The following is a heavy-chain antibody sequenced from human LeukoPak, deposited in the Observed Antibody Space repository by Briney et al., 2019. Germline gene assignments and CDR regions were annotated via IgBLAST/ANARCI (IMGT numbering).Heavy chain of an antibody. D-gene: IGHD5-18*01. CDR1: GFTFSNAW. V-gene: IGHV3-15*01. CDR3: TAPYLYSYGYKGLDP. Sequence: KPGGSLRLSCAASGFTFSNAWMSWVRQAPGKGLEWVDRIKSKTDGGTTDYAAPVKGRFTISRDDSKNTLYLQMNSLKTEDTAVYYCTAPYLYSYGYKGLDPWGQGTLVTVSS. CDR2: IKSKTDGGTT. J-gene: IGHJ5*02.